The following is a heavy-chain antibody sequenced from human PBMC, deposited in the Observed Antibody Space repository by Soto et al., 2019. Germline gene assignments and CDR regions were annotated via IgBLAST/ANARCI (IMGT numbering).Heavy chain of an antibody. V-gene: IGHV3-21*01. D-gene: IGHD6-19*01. J-gene: IGHJ4*02. CDR3: ARDLALAGNY. Sequence: LRLSCAASGFTFSSYAMNWVRQTQEKGLEWVSSISSTSSYTHYSDSVKGRFTIARDNANNSLFLQMNSLRAEDTATYYCARDLALAGNYWGQGVLVTVSS. CDR1: GFTFSSYA. CDR2: ISSTSSYT.